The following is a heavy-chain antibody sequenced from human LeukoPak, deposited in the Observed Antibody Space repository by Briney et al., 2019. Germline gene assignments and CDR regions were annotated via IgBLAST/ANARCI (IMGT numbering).Heavy chain of an antibody. CDR1: GYTFTGYY. J-gene: IGHJ1*01. CDR2: INPNSGGT. D-gene: IGHD3-22*01. V-gene: IGHV1-2*02. CDR3: ARLSVGYDSSGYFMSGGKYFQH. Sequence: ASVKVSCKVSGYTFTGYYMHWVRQAPGQGLEWMGWINPNSGGTNYAQKFQGRVTMTRDTSISTAYMELSRLRSDDTAVYYCARLSVGYDSSGYFMSGGKYFQHWGQGTLVTVSS.